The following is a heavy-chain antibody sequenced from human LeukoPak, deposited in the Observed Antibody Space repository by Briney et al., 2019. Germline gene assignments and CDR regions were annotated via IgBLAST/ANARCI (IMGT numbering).Heavy chain of an antibody. CDR3: ARAGSHDAFDI. J-gene: IGHJ3*02. CDR2: IYYSGNT. CDR1: SGSISSSNSY. V-gene: IGHV4-39*01. D-gene: IGHD1-26*01. Sequence: SETLSLTCTVSSGSISSSNSYWGWIRQPPGKGLEWIGSIYYSGNTYYNASLKSQVSISIDTSKNQFSLRLTSVTAADTAVYYCARAGSHDAFDIWGQGTMVTVSS.